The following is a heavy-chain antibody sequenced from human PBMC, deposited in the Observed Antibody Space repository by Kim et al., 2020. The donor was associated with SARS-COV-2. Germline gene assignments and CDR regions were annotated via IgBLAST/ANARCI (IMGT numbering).Heavy chain of an antibody. CDR2: IYSGGST. Sequence: GGSLRLSCAASGFTVSSNYMSWVRQSPGKGLDWVSIIYSGGSTYYADSVKGRFTISRDNSKNTLYLQMNSLRAEDTAVYYCARDRLVDTAFPSYYYYGM. V-gene: IGHV3-66*01. CDR3: ARDRLVDTAFPSYYYYGM. D-gene: IGHD5-18*01. CDR1: GFTVSSNY. J-gene: IGHJ6*01.